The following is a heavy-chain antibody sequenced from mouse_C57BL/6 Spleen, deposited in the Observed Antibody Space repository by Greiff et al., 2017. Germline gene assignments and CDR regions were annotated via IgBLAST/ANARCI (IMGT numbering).Heavy chain of an antibody. CDR1: GFSLTSYG. Sequence: VQLQQSGPGLVQPSQSLSITCTVSGFSLTSYGVHWVRQSPGKGLEWLGVIWSGGSTDYNAAFISRLSISKDNSKSQVFFKMNSLRADDTAIYYCARNYYDYDGTFAYWGQGTLVTVSA. CDR2: IWSGGST. CDR3: ARNYYDYDGTFAY. D-gene: IGHD2-4*01. V-gene: IGHV2-2*01. J-gene: IGHJ3*01.